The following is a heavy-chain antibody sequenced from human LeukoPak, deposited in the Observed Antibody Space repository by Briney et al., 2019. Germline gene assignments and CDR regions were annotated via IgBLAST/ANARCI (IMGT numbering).Heavy chain of an antibody. CDR3: IYDFWSGFHDAFDI. D-gene: IGHD3-3*01. J-gene: IGHJ3*02. Sequence: GSLRLSCAASGFPFSNAWMSWVRQAPGKGLEWVGRIKSKTDGGTTDYAAPVKGRFTISRDDSKNTLYLQMNSLKTEDTAVYYCIYDFWSGFHDAFDIWGQGTMVTVSS. CDR2: IKSKTDGGTT. CDR1: GFPFSNAW. V-gene: IGHV3-15*01.